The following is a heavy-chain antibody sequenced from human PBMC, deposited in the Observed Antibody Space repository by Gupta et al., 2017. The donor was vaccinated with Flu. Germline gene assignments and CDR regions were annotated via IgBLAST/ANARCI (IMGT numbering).Heavy chain of an antibody. CDR3: SRGKYSSSWHTDY. V-gene: IGHV3-49*02. D-gene: IGHD6-13*01. J-gene: IGHJ4*02. Sequence: APGKGLEWVGFIRSKAYGGTTEYAASVKGRFTISRDDSKSIAYLQMNSLKIEDTAVYYCSRGKYSSSWHTDYWGQGTLVTVSS. CDR2: IRSKAYGGTT.